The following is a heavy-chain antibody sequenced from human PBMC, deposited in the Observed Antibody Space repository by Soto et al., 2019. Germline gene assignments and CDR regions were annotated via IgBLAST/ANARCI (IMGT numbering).Heavy chain of an antibody. CDR1: GFTFSSYD. Sequence: GSLRLSCAASGFTFSSYDMHWVRQATGKGLEWVSAIGTAGDTYYPGSVKGRFTISRENAKNSLYLQMNSLRAEDTAVYYCAVVVVAATPEFYYYGMDVWGQGTTVTVSS. V-gene: IGHV3-13*01. J-gene: IGHJ6*02. D-gene: IGHD2-15*01. CDR3: AVVVVAATPEFYYYGMDV. CDR2: IGTAGDT.